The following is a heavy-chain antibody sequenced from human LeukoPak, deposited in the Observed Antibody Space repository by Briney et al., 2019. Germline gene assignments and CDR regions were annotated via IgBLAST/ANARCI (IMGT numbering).Heavy chain of an antibody. J-gene: IGHJ4*02. V-gene: IGHV3-23*01. CDR3: AKARRYFDWLYFDY. CDR1: GFTFSTYA. D-gene: IGHD3-9*01. Sequence: GGSLRLSCAASGFTFSTYAMSWVRQAPGKGLEWVSAISGSGGSTYYADSVKGRFTISRDNSKNTLYLQMNSLRAEDTAVYYCAKARRYFDWLYFDYWGQGTLVTVSS. CDR2: ISGSGGST.